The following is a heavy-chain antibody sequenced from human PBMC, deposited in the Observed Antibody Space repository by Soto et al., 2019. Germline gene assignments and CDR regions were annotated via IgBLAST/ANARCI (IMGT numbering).Heavy chain of an antibody. CDR2: ISGSGGST. Sequence: SGGSLRLSCAASGFTFSSYAMSWVRQAPGKGLEWVSAISGSGGSTYYADSVKGRFTISRDNSKNTLYLQMNSLRAEDTAVYYCAKTSGYSSGWSGDYYYGMDVWGQGATVTVSS. CDR1: GFTFSSYA. V-gene: IGHV3-23*01. J-gene: IGHJ6*02. CDR3: AKTSGYSSGWSGDYYYGMDV. D-gene: IGHD6-19*01.